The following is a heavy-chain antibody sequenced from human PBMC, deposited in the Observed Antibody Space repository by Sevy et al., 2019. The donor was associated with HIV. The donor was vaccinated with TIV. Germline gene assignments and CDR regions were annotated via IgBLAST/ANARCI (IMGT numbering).Heavy chain of an antibody. CDR3: TTPPMVREKGRSQENYYYYYGIDV. V-gene: IGHV3-15*01. CDR2: IKSKTDGGTT. J-gene: IGHJ6*02. CDR1: GFTFSNAW. D-gene: IGHD3-10*01. Sequence: GGSLRLSCAASGFTFSNAWMSWVRQAPGKGLEWVGRIKSKTDGGTTDYAAPVKGRFTISRDDSKNTLYLQMNSLKTEDTAVYYCTTPPMVREKGRSQENYYYYYGIDVWGQGTTVTVSS.